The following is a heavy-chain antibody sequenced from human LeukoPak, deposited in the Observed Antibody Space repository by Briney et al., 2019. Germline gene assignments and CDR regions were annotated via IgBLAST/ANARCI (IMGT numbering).Heavy chain of an antibody. Sequence: GASVKVSCKVSGYTLTELSMHWVRQAPGKGLEWMGGFDPEDGETIYPQKFQGRVTMTEDTSTDTAYMELSSLRSEDTAVYYCATVKAYYYDSSGYFPPFGYWGQGTLVTVSS. CDR2: FDPEDGET. CDR3: ATVKAYYYDSSGYFPPFGY. CDR1: GYTLTELS. D-gene: IGHD3-22*01. V-gene: IGHV1-24*01. J-gene: IGHJ4*02.